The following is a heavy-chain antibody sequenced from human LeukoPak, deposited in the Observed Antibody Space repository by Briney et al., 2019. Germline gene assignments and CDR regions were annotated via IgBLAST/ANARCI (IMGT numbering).Heavy chain of an antibody. CDR2: IYTSVRT. CDR1: GGSISSYY. V-gene: IGHV4-4*07. Sequence: PSESLSLTCTVSGGSISSYYWSWIRQPAGKGLEWIGRIYTSVRTNYNPSLKSRVTISLDKSKNQCSLKLSSMTRAATAGYYLTRDSGSSWYGDYYYYYYMDVWGKGTTVTVSS. J-gene: IGHJ6*03. D-gene: IGHD6-13*01. CDR3: TRDSGSSWYGDYYYYYYMDV.